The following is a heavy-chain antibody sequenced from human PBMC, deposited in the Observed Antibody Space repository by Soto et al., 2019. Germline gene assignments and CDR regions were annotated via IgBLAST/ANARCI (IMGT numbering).Heavy chain of an antibody. Sequence: QVQLVQSGAEVKKPGASVKVSCKASGYTFTSYDINWVRQATGQGLEWMGWMNPNSGNTGYAQKLQGRVTMTRNTSISTAYIELSSLRSEDTAVYYCSRGPRYTTSHCDYWGQGTLVTVSS. CDR1: GYTFTSYD. V-gene: IGHV1-8*01. J-gene: IGHJ4*02. CDR2: MNPNSGNT. CDR3: SRGPRYTTSHCDY. D-gene: IGHD2-2*02.